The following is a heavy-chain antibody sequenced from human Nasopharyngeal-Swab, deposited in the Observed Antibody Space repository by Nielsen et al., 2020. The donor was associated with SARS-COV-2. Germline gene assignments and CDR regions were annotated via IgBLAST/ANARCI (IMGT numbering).Heavy chain of an antibody. J-gene: IGHJ6*02. CDR3: ARSGDQNYYYYGMDV. D-gene: IGHD2-21*02. CDR1: GYSFTSYW. V-gene: IGHV5-51*01. Sequence: GESLKISCTGSGYSFTSYWIGWVRQMPGKGLEWMGIIYPGDSDTRYSPSFQGQVTISADKSISTAYLQWSSLKASDTAMYYCARSGDQNYYYYGMDVWGQGTTVTVSS. CDR2: IYPGDSDT.